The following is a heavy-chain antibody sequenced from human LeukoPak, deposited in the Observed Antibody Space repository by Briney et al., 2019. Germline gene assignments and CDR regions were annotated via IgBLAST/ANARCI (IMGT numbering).Heavy chain of an antibody. CDR3: ARDRGEFDP. Sequence: GGSLRLSCAASGFTFSDYYMSWIRQAPGKGLEWVAYISGSGNIIYYTESLKGRFTISRDNAKNSLFLQMNSLRVEDTAAYYCARDRGEFDPWGQGTLVTVSS. V-gene: IGHV3-11*01. D-gene: IGHD3-16*01. CDR2: ISGSGNII. J-gene: IGHJ5*02. CDR1: GFTFSDYY.